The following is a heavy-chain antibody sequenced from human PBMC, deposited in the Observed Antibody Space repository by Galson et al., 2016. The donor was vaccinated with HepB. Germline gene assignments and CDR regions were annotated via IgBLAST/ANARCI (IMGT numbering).Heavy chain of an antibody. CDR2: IFDDGRPN. J-gene: IGHJ5*02. V-gene: IGHV1-46*01. Sequence: SVKVSCKASGYTFPNNNMHWVRQAPGQGLEWMGIIFDDGRPNRHAQKFQGRVTMTSDTSTSSGYMELSSLRSEDTAMYYCASEHDHTCGFDPWGQGTLVTVSS. CDR1: GYTFPNNN. CDR3: ASEHDHTCGFDP. D-gene: IGHD1-14*01.